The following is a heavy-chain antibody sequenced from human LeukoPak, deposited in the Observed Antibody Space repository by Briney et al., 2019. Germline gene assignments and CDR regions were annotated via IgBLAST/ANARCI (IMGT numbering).Heavy chain of an antibody. V-gene: IGHV1-18*01. CDR2: ISTYNGDT. CDR3: ARDPSNTSGWYIYFDY. Sequence: ASVKVSFKASGYTFKIYGISWVRQAPGQGLEWMGWISTYNGDTKYAQKFQGRVTMTTDTSTSTAYMEVRRLRSDDTAVYYCARDPSNTSGWYIYFDYWGQGTLVTVSS. CDR1: GYTFKIYG. D-gene: IGHD6-19*01. J-gene: IGHJ4*02.